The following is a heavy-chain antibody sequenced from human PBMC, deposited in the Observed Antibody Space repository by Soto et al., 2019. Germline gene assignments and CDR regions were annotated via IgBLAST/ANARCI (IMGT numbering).Heavy chain of an antibody. V-gene: IGHV3-23*01. Sequence: EVQLLDSGGGLVQPGGSLRLSCEASGFTFSNYAMNWVRQAPWKGLEWVLGISGGGDNTYYADSVKGRFTISRDNSKNTVFLQMNSLRAEDTAVYYCAKERLARGFDYWGQGTLVTVSS. CDR2: ISGGGDNT. CDR3: AKERLARGFDY. J-gene: IGHJ4*02. CDR1: GFTFSNYA.